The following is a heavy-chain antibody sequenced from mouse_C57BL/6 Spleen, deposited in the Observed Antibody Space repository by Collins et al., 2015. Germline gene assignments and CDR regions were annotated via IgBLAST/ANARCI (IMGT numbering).Heavy chain of an antibody. CDR2: IDPSDSYT. CDR3: ARILRHSYAMDY. Sequence: QVQLQQPGAELVMPGASVKLSCKASGYTFTSYWMHWVKQRPGQGLEWIGEIDPSDSYTNYNQKFKGKSTLTVDKSSSTAYMQLSSLTSEDSAVYYCARILRHSYAMDYWGQGTSVTVSS. J-gene: IGHJ4*01. V-gene: IGHV1-69*01. CDR1: GYTFTSYW.